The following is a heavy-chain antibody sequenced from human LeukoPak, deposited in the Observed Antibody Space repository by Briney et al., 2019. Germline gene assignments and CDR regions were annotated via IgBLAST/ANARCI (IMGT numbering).Heavy chain of an antibody. CDR2: INPNSGGT. V-gene: IGHV1-2*02. D-gene: IGHD6-13*01. CDR3: ARGNRLYSSSRSSLPFDI. CDR1: GYTFTGFY. Sequence: ASVKVSCKASGYTFTGFYMHWVRQAPGQGLEWMGWINPNSGGTNYAQKFQGRVTMTRDTSISTAYMELSRLRSGDTAVYYCARGNRLYSSSRSSLPFDIWGQGTMVTVSS. J-gene: IGHJ3*02.